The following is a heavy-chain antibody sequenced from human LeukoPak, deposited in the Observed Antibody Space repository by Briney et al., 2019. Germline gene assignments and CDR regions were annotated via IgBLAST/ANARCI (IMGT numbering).Heavy chain of an antibody. J-gene: IGHJ4*02. CDR3: VRDSDHAPDY. V-gene: IGHV1-69*05. Sequence: SVKVSCKASGGTFSSYAISWVRQAPGQGLEWMGGIIPIFGTANYAQKFQGRVTLTTDASTSTAHMDLRSLRSDDTAVYYCVRDSDHAPDYWGQGTLVTVSS. D-gene: IGHD3-10*01. CDR2: IIPIFGTA. CDR1: GGTFSSYA.